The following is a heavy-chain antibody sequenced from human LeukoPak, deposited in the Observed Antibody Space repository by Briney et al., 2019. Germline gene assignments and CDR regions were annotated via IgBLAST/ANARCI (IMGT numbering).Heavy chain of an antibody. Sequence: GGSLRLSCAASGFTFSSYAMSWVRQAPGKGLEWVSAISGSGGSTYYADSVKGRFTISRDNSKNTLYLQMNSLRAEDTAVYYCAKDKNRATVVPFYYYGMDVWGQGTTVTVSS. V-gene: IGHV3-23*01. CDR1: GFTFSSYA. CDR3: AKDKNRATVVPFYYYGMDV. D-gene: IGHD4-23*01. CDR2: ISGSGGST. J-gene: IGHJ6*02.